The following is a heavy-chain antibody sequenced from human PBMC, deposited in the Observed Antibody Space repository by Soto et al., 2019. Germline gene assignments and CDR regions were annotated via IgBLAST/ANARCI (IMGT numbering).Heavy chain of an antibody. Sequence: QVQLVESGGGVVQPGRSLRLSCATSGFTFSSYGMHWVRQGPGKGLEWVAVIWYDGTNKYYADSVNGRFTISRDDSKNTLYLQMNSLIAEDTAVYYCARGPMTTVTTWGDWYFDLWGRGTLVTVSS. D-gene: IGHD4-17*01. V-gene: IGHV3-33*01. CDR2: IWYDGTNK. CDR1: GFTFSSYG. J-gene: IGHJ2*01. CDR3: ARGPMTTVTTWGDWYFDL.